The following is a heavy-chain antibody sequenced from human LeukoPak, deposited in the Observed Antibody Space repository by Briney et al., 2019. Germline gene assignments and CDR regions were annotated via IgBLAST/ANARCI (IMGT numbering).Heavy chain of an antibody. CDR2: IYDSGTT. J-gene: IGHJ6*02. D-gene: IGHD2-2*01. CDR3: ARGQPAGYYYYYCGMYV. CDR1: GGSVDTYN. Sequence: SETLSLTCTVSGGSVDTYNWGWIRQPAGKGLEWIGRIYDSGTTNYNPSLKSRVTISVDTSKNQFSLKLSSVTAADTAVYYCARGQPAGYYYYYCGMYVWGQGTTVTVSS. V-gene: IGHV4-4*07.